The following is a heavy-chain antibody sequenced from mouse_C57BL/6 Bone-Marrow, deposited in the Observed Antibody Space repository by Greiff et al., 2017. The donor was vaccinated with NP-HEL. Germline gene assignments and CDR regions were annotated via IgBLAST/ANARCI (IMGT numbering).Heavy chain of an antibody. CDR3: ARHYGSIAY. Sequence: QVQLQQPGAELVKPGASVKLSCKASGYTFTSYWMHWVKQRPGQGLEWIGMIHPNSGSTNYNVKFKSKATLTVDKSSSTAYMQLSSLTSEDSAVYYCARHYGSIAYWGQGTLVTVSA. J-gene: IGHJ3*01. CDR2: IHPNSGST. V-gene: IGHV1-64*01. CDR1: GYTFTSYW. D-gene: IGHD1-1*01.